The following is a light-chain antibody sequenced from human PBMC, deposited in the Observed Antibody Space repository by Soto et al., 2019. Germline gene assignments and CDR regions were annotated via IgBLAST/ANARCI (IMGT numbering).Light chain of an antibody. V-gene: IGLV2-14*01. Sequence: SALTQPASGSGSPGQSITISCTGTSSDVGGYNYVSWYQQHPGKAPKLMIYEVSNRPSGVSNRFSGSKSGNTASLTISGLQAEDEADYYCSSYTSSSTLVFGTGTKVTVL. CDR1: SSDVGGYNY. J-gene: IGLJ1*01. CDR2: EVS. CDR3: SSYTSSSTLV.